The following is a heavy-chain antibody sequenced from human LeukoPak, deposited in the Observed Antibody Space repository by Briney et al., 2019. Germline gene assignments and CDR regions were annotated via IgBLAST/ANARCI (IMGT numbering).Heavy chain of an antibody. Sequence: SQTLSLTCSVSGASIKTGGYYWNWIRQFPGKGLEWIGYIRHTEGELHNPSLKNRLTLSLDVSKNQFSLRLSSVTAADTAIYYCAKDSRLLGDAGMDDWGQGTSVIVSS. CDR1: GASIKTGGYY. V-gene: IGHV4-31*03. J-gene: IGHJ6*02. D-gene: IGHD4-17*01. CDR2: IRHTEGE. CDR3: AKDSRLLGDAGMDD.